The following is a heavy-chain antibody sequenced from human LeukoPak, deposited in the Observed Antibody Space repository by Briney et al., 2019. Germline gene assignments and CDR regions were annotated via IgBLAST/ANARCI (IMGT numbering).Heavy chain of an antibody. D-gene: IGHD3-16*01. V-gene: IGHV3-21*04. CDR1: GFTFSSYS. Sequence: GGSLRLSCAASGFTFSSYSMNWVRQAPGKGLEWVSSISSSSSHIYYADSVKGRFTMSRDNAKNSLYLQMNSLRAEDTAVYYCARETSQKGAHYMDVWGKGTTVTISS. J-gene: IGHJ6*03. CDR3: ARETSQKGAHYMDV. CDR2: ISSSSSHI.